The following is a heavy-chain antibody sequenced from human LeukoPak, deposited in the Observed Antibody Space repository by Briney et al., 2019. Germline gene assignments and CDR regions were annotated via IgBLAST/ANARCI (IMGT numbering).Heavy chain of an antibody. CDR1: GGSISSYY. CDR3: AGDTANFDY. CDR2: IYYSGST. V-gene: IGHV4-59*01. J-gene: IGHJ4*02. Sequence: KPSETLSLTCTVSGGSISSYYWSWIRQPPGKGLEWIGYIYYSGSTNYNPSLKGRVTISVDTSKNQFSLKLSSVTAADTAVYYCAGDTANFDYWGQGTLVTVSS. D-gene: IGHD5-18*01.